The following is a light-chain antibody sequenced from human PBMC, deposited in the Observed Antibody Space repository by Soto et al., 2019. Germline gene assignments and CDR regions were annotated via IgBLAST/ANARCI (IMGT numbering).Light chain of an antibody. CDR3: IQGTDWPQR. J-gene: IGKJ1*01. CDR2: NVS. Sequence: DVVMTQSPPSLPVTLGQPASISCRSSQSVVYSDGNAYLNWFQQRPGQSPRRLIYNVSNRDSGVPDRFSGGGSGTDFTLKIRRVEAGDVANYYCIQGTDWPQRFGQGTKVEI. CDR1: QSVVYSDGNAY. V-gene: IGKV2-30*01.